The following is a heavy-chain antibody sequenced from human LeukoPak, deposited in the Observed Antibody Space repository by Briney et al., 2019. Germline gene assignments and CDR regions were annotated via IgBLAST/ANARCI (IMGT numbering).Heavy chain of an antibody. CDR3: ARGGIAAAPFDY. D-gene: IGHD6-13*01. CDR1: GGSISSYY. Sequence: SETLSLICTVSGGSISSYYWSWIRQPAGKGLEWIGRIYTSGSTNYNPSLKSRVTMSVDTSKNQFSLKLSSVTAADTAVYYCARGGIAAAPFDYWGQGTLVTVSS. CDR2: IYTSGST. J-gene: IGHJ4*02. V-gene: IGHV4-4*07.